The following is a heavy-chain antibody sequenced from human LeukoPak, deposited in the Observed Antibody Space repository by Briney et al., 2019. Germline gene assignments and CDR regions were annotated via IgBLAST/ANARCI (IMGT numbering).Heavy chain of an antibody. J-gene: IGHJ4*02. Sequence: GGSLRLSCAASGFTFDNYGMSWVRQAPGKGLEWVSGINWNGGSTGYADSVKGRFTISRDNAKNSLYLQMNSLRAEDTALYYCARARGYYDSSGDDYWGQGTLVTVSS. CDR1: GFTFDNYG. V-gene: IGHV3-20*04. CDR3: ARARGYYDSSGDDY. D-gene: IGHD3-22*01. CDR2: INWNGGST.